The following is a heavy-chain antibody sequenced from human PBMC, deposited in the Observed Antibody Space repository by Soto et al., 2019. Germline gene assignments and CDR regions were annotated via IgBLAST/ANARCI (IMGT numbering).Heavy chain of an antibody. Sequence: EVQLVESGGGRVKPGGSLRLSCAASGFTFSSYSINWVRPAPGKGLEWVSSISSSSSYIYYADSMKGRFTISRDNAKNSLYRQMISLRAEDTDVYYCARDWDYSDYCGQGTLVTVSS. V-gene: IGHV3-21*01. J-gene: IGHJ4*02. CDR3: ARDWDYSDY. D-gene: IGHD3-16*01. CDR2: ISSSSSYI. CDR1: GFTFSSYS.